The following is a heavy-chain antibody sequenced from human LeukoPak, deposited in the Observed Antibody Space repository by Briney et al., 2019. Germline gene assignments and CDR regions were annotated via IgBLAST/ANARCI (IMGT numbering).Heavy chain of an antibody. CDR3: ARDRVADY. J-gene: IGHJ4*02. CDR1: GYTFTSYY. CDR2: INPSGGST. D-gene: IGHD2-15*01. Sequence: ASVMVSCKASGYTFTSYYMHWVRQAPGQGLEWMGIINPSGGSTSYAQKFQGIVTMTRDMSTSTVYMELSSPRSEDTAVYYCARDRVADYWGQGTLVTVSS. V-gene: IGHV1-46*01.